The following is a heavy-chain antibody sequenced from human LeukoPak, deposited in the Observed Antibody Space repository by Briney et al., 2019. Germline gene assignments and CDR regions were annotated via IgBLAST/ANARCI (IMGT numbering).Heavy chain of an antibody. J-gene: IGHJ6*03. CDR3: ARDHSSGWYLPYYYYMDV. Sequence: PGGSLRLSCAASGFTFSSYGMHWVRQAPGKGLEWVAFIRYDGSNKYYADSVKGRFTISRDNSKNTLYLHVNSLRPEDTAVYYCARDHSSGWYLPYYYYMDVWGKGTTVTISS. V-gene: IGHV3-30*02. CDR1: GFTFSSYG. D-gene: IGHD6-19*01. CDR2: IRYDGSNK.